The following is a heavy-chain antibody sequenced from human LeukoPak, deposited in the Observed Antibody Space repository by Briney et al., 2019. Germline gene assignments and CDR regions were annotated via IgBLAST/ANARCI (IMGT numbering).Heavy chain of an antibody. CDR2: IYYSGIT. CDR3: AKRGSNTWSDFDY. CDR1: GGSISTCY. J-gene: IGHJ4*02. D-gene: IGHD6-13*01. V-gene: IGHV4-59*08. Sequence: SETLSLTCTVSGGSISTCYWSWIRQPPGKGLEWIGYIYYSGITNYNPSLKSRATISVDTSKNQFSLKLNSVTAADTAVYYCAKRGSNTWSDFDYWGQGTLVTVSS.